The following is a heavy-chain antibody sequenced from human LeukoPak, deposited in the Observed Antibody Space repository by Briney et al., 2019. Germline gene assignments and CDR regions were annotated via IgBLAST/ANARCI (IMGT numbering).Heavy chain of an antibody. V-gene: IGHV4-30-4*01. J-gene: IGHJ5*01. CDR2: IYHSGNT. D-gene: IGHD2-15*01. Sequence: SQTLSLTCTVSGGSINSDYYWSWYRQSPRKGLEWIAYIYHSGNTYYNPSLKSRVTMSVDTSTNRFSLRLSYVTAADTAVYYCARRGPGYCSGGRCFGWFDSWGQGTLVTVSS. CDR1: GGSINSDYY. CDR3: ARRGPGYCSGGRCFGWFDS.